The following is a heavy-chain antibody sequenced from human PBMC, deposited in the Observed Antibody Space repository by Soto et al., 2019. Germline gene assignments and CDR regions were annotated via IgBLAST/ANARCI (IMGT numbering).Heavy chain of an antibody. CDR1: GGSISSYY. CDR3: ARHAYYDSSGYYQTNWYFDL. J-gene: IGHJ2*01. V-gene: IGHV4-59*08. Sequence: QVQLQESGPGLVKPSETLSLTCTVSGGSISSYYWSWIRQPPGKGLEWIGYIYYSGSTNYNPSLKSRVTISVDTSKNQCPLKLSSVTAADTAVYYCARHAYYDSSGYYQTNWYFDLWGRGTLVTVSS. D-gene: IGHD3-22*01. CDR2: IYYSGST.